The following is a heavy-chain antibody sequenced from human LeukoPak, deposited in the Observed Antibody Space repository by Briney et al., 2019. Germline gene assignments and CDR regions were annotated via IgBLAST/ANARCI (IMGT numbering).Heavy chain of an antibody. Sequence: GGSLRLSCSASGFTFSSYAMHWVRQAPGKGLEWVSYISSSSSTIYYADSVKGRFTISRDNAKNSLYLQMNSLRDEGTAVYYCARVEGLSYYYYYYGMDVWGQGTTVTVSS. CDR3: ARVEGLSYYYYYYGMDV. D-gene: IGHD4/OR15-4a*01. V-gene: IGHV3-48*02. CDR1: GFTFSSYA. J-gene: IGHJ6*02. CDR2: ISSSSSTI.